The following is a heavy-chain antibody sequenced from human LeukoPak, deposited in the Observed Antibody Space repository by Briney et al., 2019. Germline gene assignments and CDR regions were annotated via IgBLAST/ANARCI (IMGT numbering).Heavy chain of an antibody. CDR2: IKSDGKT. Sequence: GGSLRLSCPASGFTFSSYWIHWVRQAPGKGLVWVSRIKSDGKTNYADSVKGRFTISRDNAKNTVSLQMNSLRAEDTGVYYCARAPSEIGGYYPEYFRHWGQGTLVTVSS. D-gene: IGHD3-22*01. J-gene: IGHJ1*01. CDR3: ARAPSEIGGYYPEYFRH. V-gene: IGHV3-74*01. CDR1: GFTFSSYW.